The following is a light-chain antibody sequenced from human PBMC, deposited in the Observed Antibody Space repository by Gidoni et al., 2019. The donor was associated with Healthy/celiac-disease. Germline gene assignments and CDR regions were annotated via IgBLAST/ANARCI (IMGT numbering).Light chain of an antibody. Sequence: DIQMSQSPSTPSASVGDRVTITCRASQSINTWLAWYQQKPGKAPKLLMYEASTLESGVPSRFSGSGSETEFTLIITGLHPDDVATYYCQQYNVYPLTFGGGTKVEIK. J-gene: IGKJ4*02. CDR1: QSINTW. CDR3: QQYNVYPLT. V-gene: IGKV1-5*03. CDR2: EAS.